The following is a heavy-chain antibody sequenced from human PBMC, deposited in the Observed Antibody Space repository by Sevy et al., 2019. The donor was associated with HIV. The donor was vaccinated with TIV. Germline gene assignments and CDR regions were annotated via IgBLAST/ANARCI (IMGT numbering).Heavy chain of an antibody. J-gene: IGHJ5*02. CDR1: GGSFSGYY. CDR3: TRAPPIVVVPAAPSWFDP. V-gene: IGHV4-34*01. CDR2: INRSGGT. D-gene: IGHD2-2*01. Sequence: SETLSLTCAVSGGSFSGYYWSWIRQPPGKGLEWLGEINRSGGTNYNPSLKSRVTISVDTSKNQFSLKLSSVTAADTAVYYCTRAPPIVVVPAAPSWFDPWGQGTLVTVSS.